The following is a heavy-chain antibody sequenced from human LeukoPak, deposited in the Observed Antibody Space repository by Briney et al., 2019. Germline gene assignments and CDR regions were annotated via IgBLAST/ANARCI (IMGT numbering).Heavy chain of an antibody. Sequence: ASVKVSCKASGYTFTSYGISWVRQAPGQGLEWMGWISAYNGNTNYAQKLQGRVTMTTDTSTSTAYMELRSLRSDDTAVYYCARDQFASIRYFDWLLYRGVEDLNTNWFDPWGQGTLVTFSS. CDR1: GYTFTSYG. D-gene: IGHD3-9*01. CDR3: ARDQFASIRYFDWLLYRGVEDLNTNWFDP. CDR2: ISAYNGNT. J-gene: IGHJ5*02. V-gene: IGHV1-18*01.